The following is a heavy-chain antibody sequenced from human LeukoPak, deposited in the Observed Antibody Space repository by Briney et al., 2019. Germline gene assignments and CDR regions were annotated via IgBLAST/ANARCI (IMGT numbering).Heavy chain of an antibody. V-gene: IGHV3-11*06. CDR1: GFTFSDYY. CDR2: ISTSSYT. CDR3: ARAFRYCSSTSCYLDP. D-gene: IGHD2-2*01. J-gene: IGHJ5*02. Sequence: GGSLRLSCAASGFTFSDYYMSWIRQAPGKGLEWVSYISTSSYTNYADSVKGRFTISRDNAKNSLYLQMNSLGAEDTAVYYCARAFRYCSSTSCYLDPWGQGTLVTVSS.